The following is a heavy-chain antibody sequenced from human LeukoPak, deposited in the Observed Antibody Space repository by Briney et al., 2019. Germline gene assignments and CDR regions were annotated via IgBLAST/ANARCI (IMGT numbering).Heavy chain of an antibody. CDR2: ISWDSGSI. CDR3: AKAPYSGYDTEPWFDP. Sequence: GRSLRLSCAASGFTFDDYAMHWVRQVPAKGLEWVSGISWDSGSIGYADSVKGRFTISRDNAKNSLYLQMNSLRAEDTALYYCAKAPYSGYDTEPWFDPWGQGTLVTVSS. J-gene: IGHJ5*02. CDR1: GFTFDDYA. D-gene: IGHD5-12*01. V-gene: IGHV3-9*01.